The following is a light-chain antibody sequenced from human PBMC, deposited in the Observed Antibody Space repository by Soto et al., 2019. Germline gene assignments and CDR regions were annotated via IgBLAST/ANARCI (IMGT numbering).Light chain of an antibody. CDR3: CSYAGSHVV. J-gene: IGLJ2*01. CDR2: EGS. CDR1: SSDVGSYNL. Sequence: QSALTQPASVSGSPGQSITISCTGTSSDVGSYNLVSWYQQHPGKAPKLMIYEGSKRPSGVSNRFSGSKSGNTASLPISGLQAEDEADSYCCSYAGSHVVFGGGTKLTVL. V-gene: IGLV2-23*01.